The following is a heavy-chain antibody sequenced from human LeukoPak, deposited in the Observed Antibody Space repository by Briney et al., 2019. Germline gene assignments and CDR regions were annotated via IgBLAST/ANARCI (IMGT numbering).Heavy chain of an antibody. Sequence: GGSLRLSCAVSGFPFNVYEMNWVRQAPGKGLEWVSNIGSSGTTIYYADSVRGRFSISRDNAKSSLYLQMNSLRAEDTAVYYCALLAVASDFDYWGQGALVTVSS. J-gene: IGHJ4*02. V-gene: IGHV3-48*03. CDR3: ALLAVASDFDY. CDR1: GFPFNVYE. CDR2: IGSSGTTI. D-gene: IGHD6-19*01.